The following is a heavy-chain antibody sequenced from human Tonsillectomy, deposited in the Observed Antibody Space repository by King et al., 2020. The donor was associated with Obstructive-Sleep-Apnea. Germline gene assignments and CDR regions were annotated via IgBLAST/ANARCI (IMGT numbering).Heavy chain of an antibody. Sequence: QLQLQESGPGLVKPSETLSLTCNVSGFSLLNGHYWGWIRQPPGKGLEWIATIYQTGPTFQNPSLASRVTISADTSRNQFSLSLHFVTAADTAVYFCARGNRYSFWSGTWFDAWGQGTLVTVSS. J-gene: IGHJ5*02. CDR3: ARGNRYSFWSGTWFDA. V-gene: IGHV4-38-2*02. D-gene: IGHD3-16*02. CDR2: IYQTGPT. CDR1: GFSLLNGHY.